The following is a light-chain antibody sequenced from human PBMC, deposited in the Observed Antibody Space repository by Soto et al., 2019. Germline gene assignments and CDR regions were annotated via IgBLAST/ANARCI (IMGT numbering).Light chain of an antibody. CDR1: QNVNYY. Sequence: EIVLTQSPATLSLSPGERATLSCRASQNVNYYLAWYQQKPGQAPRLLIYEASNRATGIPARFRASGSGTDFTLTISSLEPEDSAVYYCQQRSTTFGQGTRLEIK. CDR3: QQRSTT. V-gene: IGKV3-11*01. CDR2: EAS. J-gene: IGKJ5*01.